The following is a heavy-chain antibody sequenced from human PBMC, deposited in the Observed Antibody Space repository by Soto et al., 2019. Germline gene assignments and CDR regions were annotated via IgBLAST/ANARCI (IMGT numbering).Heavy chain of an antibody. V-gene: IGHV3-23*01. Sequence: LRLSCAASGFTFSTYAMSWVLQAPGKGLEWVSAISGSGDSTYYADSVKGRFTISRDNSKNTLYLQMNSLRAEDTAVYYCAKGTVPAAIRRDYFDYWGQGTLVTVSS. J-gene: IGHJ4*02. CDR1: GFTFSTYA. D-gene: IGHD2-2*02. CDR2: ISGSGDST. CDR3: AKGTVPAAIRRDYFDY.